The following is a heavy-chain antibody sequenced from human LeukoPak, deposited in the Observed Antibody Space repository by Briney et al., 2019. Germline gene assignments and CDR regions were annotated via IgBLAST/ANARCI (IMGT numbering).Heavy chain of an antibody. J-gene: IGHJ4*02. CDR3: ARVGGGYSIDY. V-gene: IGHV3-74*01. Sequence: GGSLRLSCAASGFTFSTYWMQWVRQAPGKGLVWVSRINTDGSGTTYADSVKGRFTISRDNAKNTLSLQMNSLRADDTAVFYCARVGGGYSIDYWGQGTPVTVSS. CDR2: INTDGSGT. CDR1: GFTFSTYW. D-gene: IGHD2-15*01.